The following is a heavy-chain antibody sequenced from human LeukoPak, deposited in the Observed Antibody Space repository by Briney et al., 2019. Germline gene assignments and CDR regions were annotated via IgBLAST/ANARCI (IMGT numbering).Heavy chain of an antibody. CDR2: INHSGST. V-gene: IGHV4-34*01. J-gene: IGHJ4*02. CDR1: GGSISSYY. D-gene: IGHD1-1*01. CDR3: ARAFGGTTCLDY. Sequence: PSETLSLTCTVSGGSISSYYWSWIRQPPGKGLEWIGEINHSGSTNYNPSLKSRVTISVDTSKNQFSLKLSSVTAADTAVYYCARAFGGTTCLDYWGQGTLVTVSS.